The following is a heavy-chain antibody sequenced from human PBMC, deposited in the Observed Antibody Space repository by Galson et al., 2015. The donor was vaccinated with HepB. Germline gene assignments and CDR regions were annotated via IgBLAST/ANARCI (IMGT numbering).Heavy chain of an antibody. D-gene: IGHD4-11*01. CDR1: GDTFTNLG. CDR2: ISVHSGNT. Sequence: SVKVSCKASGDTFTNLGISWVRQVSGQGLEWMGWISVHSGNTKFAQKFQGRVTMTTDTSTNTAYMELRRLRSDDTAVYYCARSTVTASSDWFDPWGQGTLVTVSS. CDR3: ARSTVTASSDWFDP. V-gene: IGHV1-18*01. J-gene: IGHJ5*02.